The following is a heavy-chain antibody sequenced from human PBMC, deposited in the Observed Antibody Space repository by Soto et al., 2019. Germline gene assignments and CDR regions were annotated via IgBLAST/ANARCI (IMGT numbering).Heavy chain of an antibody. V-gene: IGHV4-59*01. CDR1: GGSISSYY. D-gene: IGHD6-19*01. CDR3: ARDLHVAVAGTNNWFDP. CDR2: IYYSGST. J-gene: IGHJ5*02. Sequence: SETLSLTCTVSGGSISSYYWSWIRQPPGKGLEWIGYIYYSGSTNYNPSLKSRVTISVDTSKNQFSLKLSSVTAADTAVYYCARDLHVAVAGTNNWFDPWGQGTLVTVSS.